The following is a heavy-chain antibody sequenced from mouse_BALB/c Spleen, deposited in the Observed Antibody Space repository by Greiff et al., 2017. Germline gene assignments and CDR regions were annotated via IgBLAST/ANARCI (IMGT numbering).Heavy chain of an antibody. CDR3: ARRTYYYGSSHFDD. D-gene: IGHD1-1*01. V-gene: IGHV3-8*02. J-gene: IGHJ2*01. CDR2: ISYSGST. Sequence: EVKLMESGPSLVKPSQTLSLTCSVTGDSITSGYWNWIRKFPGNKLEYMGYISYSGSTYYNPSLKSRISITRDTSKNQYYLQLNSVTTEDTATYYCARRTYYYGSSHFDDWGQGTTLTVSS. CDR1: GDSITSGY.